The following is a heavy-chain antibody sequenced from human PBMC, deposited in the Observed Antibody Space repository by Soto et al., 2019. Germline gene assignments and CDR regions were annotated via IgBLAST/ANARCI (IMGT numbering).Heavy chain of an antibody. CDR3: ARGATVSQYDY. CDR1: GVSVSSGSFY. D-gene: IGHD4-17*01. J-gene: IGHJ4*02. V-gene: IGHV4-61*01. Sequence: SETLSLTCTVSGVSVSSGSFYWAWIRQPPGKGLEWIGFGSYSGTTNYKPSLKSRVTISVDTSRSQISLKVSSLTAADTAVYYCARGATVSQYDYWGQGTLVTVSS. CDR2: GSYSGTT.